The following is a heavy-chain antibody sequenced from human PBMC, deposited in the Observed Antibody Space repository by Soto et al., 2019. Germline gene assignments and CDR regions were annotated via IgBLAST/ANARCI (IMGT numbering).Heavy chain of an antibody. V-gene: IGHV4-39*01. D-gene: IGHD1-26*01. J-gene: IGHJ3*02. Sequence: PSETQSLTCTEFGCPTSISRCHWCWRRQPPGKEMERIRSIKYSGTTFYNPSLKSRVTLSVDTSKNHFALKLSSVTSAETAVYYCARHGITGSYYDAFDSWGQGT. CDR2: IKYSGTT. CDR3: ARHGITGSYYDAFDS. CDR1: GCPTSISRCH.